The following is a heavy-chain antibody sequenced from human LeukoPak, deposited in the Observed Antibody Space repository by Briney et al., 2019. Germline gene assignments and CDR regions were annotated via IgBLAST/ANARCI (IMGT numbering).Heavy chain of an antibody. CDR2: INPKSGDT. CDR1: GYTFTDYY. CDR3: ARVSYGGKTPSPGGH. V-gene: IGHV1-2*02. D-gene: IGHD4-23*01. Sequence: ASVKVSCKASGYTFTDYYIHWVRQAPGQGLEWMGWINPKSGDTNYEQKFQGRVTMTRDTSVSTAYMELSGLRSDDTAMYYCARVSYGGKTPSPGGHWGQGTLVTAS. J-gene: IGHJ4*02.